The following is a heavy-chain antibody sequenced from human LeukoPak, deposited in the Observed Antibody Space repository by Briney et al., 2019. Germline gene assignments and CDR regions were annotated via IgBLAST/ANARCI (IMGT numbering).Heavy chain of an antibody. J-gene: IGHJ4*02. CDR1: GYTFTGCY. CDR2: INPVSGGT. Sequence: ASVKDSFLASGYTFTGCYMHSVRQAPGQRLVWMGGINPVSGGTAYEQKSQGRLTMTRDPSISTAYMELSRLRSDDAAVYYCARVVDSGSRYYFDYWGQGTLVTVSS. D-gene: IGHD6-13*01. CDR3: ARVVDSGSRYYFDY. V-gene: IGHV1-2*02.